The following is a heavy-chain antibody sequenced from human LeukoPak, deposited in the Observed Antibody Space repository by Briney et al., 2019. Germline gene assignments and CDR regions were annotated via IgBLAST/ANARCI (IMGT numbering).Heavy chain of an antibody. D-gene: IGHD6-19*01. CDR1: GYTFTSYA. Sequence: ASVKVSCKASGYTFTSYAMNWVRQAPGQRLEWMGWINTNTGSPTYAQGFTGRFVFSLDTSVSTAYLQISSLKAEDTAVYYCARDRLDSSGWYGSHDAFDIWGQGTMVTVSS. V-gene: IGHV7-4-1*02. CDR3: ARDRLDSSGWYGSHDAFDI. CDR2: INTNTGSP. J-gene: IGHJ3*02.